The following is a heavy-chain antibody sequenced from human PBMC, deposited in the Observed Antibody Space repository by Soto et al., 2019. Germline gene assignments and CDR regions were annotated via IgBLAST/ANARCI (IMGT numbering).Heavy chain of an antibody. V-gene: IGHV3-30-3*01. CDR2: ISCDGSNK. CDR1: GFTFSSYA. J-gene: IGHJ4*02. D-gene: IGHD5-12*01. CDR3: ARTSRGYSGNVYYFDY. Sequence: GGSLRLSCAASGFTFSSYAMHWVRQAPGKGLEWVAVISCDGSNKYYADSVKGRFTISRDNSKNTLYLQMNSLRAEDTAVYYCARTSRGYSGNVYYFDYWGQGTLVTVSS.